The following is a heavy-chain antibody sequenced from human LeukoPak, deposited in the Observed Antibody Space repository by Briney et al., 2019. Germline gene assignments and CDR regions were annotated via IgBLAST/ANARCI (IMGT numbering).Heavy chain of an antibody. CDR2: INPNSGGT. CDR1: GYTFTGYY. J-gene: IGHJ4*02. D-gene: IGHD1-26*01. Sequence: ASVKVSCKASGYTFTGYYMHWVRQAPGHGLEWMGWINPNSGGTNYAQKFQGRVTITRDSSTSTVYMELSSLSSEDTAVYYCARGSSYYFDSWGQGTLVTVSS. CDR3: ARGSSYYFDS. V-gene: IGHV1-2*02.